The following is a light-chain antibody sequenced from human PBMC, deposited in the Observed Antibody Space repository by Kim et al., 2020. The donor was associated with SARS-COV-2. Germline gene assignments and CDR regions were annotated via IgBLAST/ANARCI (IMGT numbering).Light chain of an antibody. CDR2: KVS. CDR3: MQALQTELT. CDR1: ERLVHGDGHTY. J-gene: IGKJ4*01. Sequence: PASISCRSSERLVHGDGHTYLNWFQQRPGQSPRRLIYKVSNRDSGVPDRFSGSGTGTDFTLKISRVEAEDVGVYYCMQALQTELTFGGGTKVDIK. V-gene: IGKV2-30*02.